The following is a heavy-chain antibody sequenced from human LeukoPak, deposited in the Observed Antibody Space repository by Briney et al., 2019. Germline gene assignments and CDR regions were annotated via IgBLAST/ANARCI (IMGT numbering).Heavy chain of an antibody. Sequence: GGSLRLSWEASGFTFSTYSMNWVRQAPGKGLEGVSYITNSANSITYADSVKGRFTISRDNAKDSLFLQMSSLKDDDTAVYYCGRDLHFVFDMWGQGKMVTVSS. CDR1: GFTFSTYS. CDR3: GRDLHFVFDM. D-gene: IGHD3-3*02. CDR2: ITNSANSI. J-gene: IGHJ3*02. V-gene: IGHV3-48*02.